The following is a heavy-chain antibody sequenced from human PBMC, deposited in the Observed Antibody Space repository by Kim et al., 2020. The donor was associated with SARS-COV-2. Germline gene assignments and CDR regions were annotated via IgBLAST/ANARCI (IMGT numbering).Heavy chain of an antibody. CDR3: ARHGGITMIVVAFYYFDY. V-gene: IGHV4-39*01. J-gene: IGHJ4*02. D-gene: IGHD3-22*01. CDR2: IYYSGST. CDR1: GGSISSSSYY. Sequence: SETLSLTCTVSGGSISSSSYYWGWIRQPPGKGLEWIGSIYYSGSTYYNPSLKSRVTISVDTSKNQFSLKLSSVTAADTAVYYCARHGGITMIVVAFYYFDYWGQGTLVTVSS.